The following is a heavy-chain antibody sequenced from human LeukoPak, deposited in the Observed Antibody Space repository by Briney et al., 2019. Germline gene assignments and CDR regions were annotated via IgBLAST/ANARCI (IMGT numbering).Heavy chain of an antibody. V-gene: IGHV1-2*02. Sequence: ASVKVSCKASGYTFTGYYMHWVRQAPGQGLEWMGWINPNSGGTNYAQKFQGRVTMARDTSISTAYMELSRLRSDDTAVYYCARGYCSSTSCYRYFDYWGQGTLVTVSP. CDR2: INPNSGGT. J-gene: IGHJ4*02. D-gene: IGHD2-2*01. CDR3: ARGYCSSTSCYRYFDY. CDR1: GYTFTGYY.